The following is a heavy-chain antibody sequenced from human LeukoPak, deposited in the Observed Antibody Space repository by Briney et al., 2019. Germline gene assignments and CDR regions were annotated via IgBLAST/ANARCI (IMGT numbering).Heavy chain of an antibody. CDR3: ARDRGSPGAFDF. CDR2: IHYSGST. D-gene: IGHD3-10*01. CDR1: GGSISPYY. J-gene: IGHJ3*01. Sequence: SETLSLTCTVSGGSISPYYWSWIRQPPGKGLEWIGFIHYSGSTNYNPSLKSRVTISVDTSKNQFSLRLSSVTPADTAVYFCARDRGSPGAFDFWGQGTMVTVSS. V-gene: IGHV4-59*01.